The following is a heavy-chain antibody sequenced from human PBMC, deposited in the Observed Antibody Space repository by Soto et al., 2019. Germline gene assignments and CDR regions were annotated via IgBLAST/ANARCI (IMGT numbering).Heavy chain of an antibody. CDR3: ARGYYDILTGPTGMDV. D-gene: IGHD3-9*01. J-gene: IGHJ6*02. CDR1: GGSISSGGYY. CDR2: IYYSGST. V-gene: IGHV4-31*03. Sequence: SETLSLTCTVSGGSISSGGYYWSWVRQHPGKGLEWIGYIYYSGSTYYNPSLKSRVTISVDTSKNQFSLKLSSVTAADTAVYYCARGYYDILTGPTGMDVWGQGTTVTVSS.